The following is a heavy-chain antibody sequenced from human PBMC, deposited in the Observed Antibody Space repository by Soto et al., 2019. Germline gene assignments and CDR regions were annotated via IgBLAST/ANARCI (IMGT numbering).Heavy chain of an antibody. Sequence: VSVKVSCKASRYTFTSYDINWVRQAPGQGLEWMGWMNPNSGNTGYAQKFQGRVTMTRNTSISTAYMELSSLRSEDTAVYYCARESTVTTSYYYYGMDVWGQGTTVTVSS. CDR3: ARESTVTTSYYYYGMDV. CDR2: MNPNSGNT. CDR1: RYTFTSYD. D-gene: IGHD4-17*01. V-gene: IGHV1-8*01. J-gene: IGHJ6*02.